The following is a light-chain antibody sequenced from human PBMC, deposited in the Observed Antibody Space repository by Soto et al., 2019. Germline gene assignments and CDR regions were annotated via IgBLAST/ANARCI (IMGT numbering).Light chain of an antibody. CDR1: QSLLHSNGYNY. J-gene: IGKJ1*01. V-gene: IGKV2-28*01. CDR3: QQYGSYLWT. CDR2: GAS. Sequence: DIVMTQSPLSLPVTPGEPASISCRSSQSLLHSNGYNYLDWYLQKPGQSPQLLIYGASSRATDIPDRFSGSGSGTDFTLTISGLEPEDFAVYHCQQYGSYLWTFGQGTKVDIK.